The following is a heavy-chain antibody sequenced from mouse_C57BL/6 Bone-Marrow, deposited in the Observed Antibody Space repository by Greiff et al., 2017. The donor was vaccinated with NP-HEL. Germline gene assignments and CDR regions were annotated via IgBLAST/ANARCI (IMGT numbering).Heavy chain of an antibody. CDR1: GYAFSSSW. CDR3: ARSSMIYDGYPYYFDY. Sequence: VKLQQSGPELVKPGASVKISCKASGYAFSSSWMNWVKQRPGKGLEWIGRIYPGDGDTNYNGKFKGKATLTADKSSSTAYMQLSSLTSEDSAVYFCARSSMIYDGYPYYFDYWGQGTTLTVSS. J-gene: IGHJ2*01. V-gene: IGHV1-82*01. D-gene: IGHD2-3*01. CDR2: IYPGDGDT.